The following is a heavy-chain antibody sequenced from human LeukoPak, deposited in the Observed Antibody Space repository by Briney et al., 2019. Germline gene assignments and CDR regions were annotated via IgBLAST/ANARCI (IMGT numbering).Heavy chain of an antibody. J-gene: IGHJ4*02. CDR3: ARIGYSSSSLDY. CDR1: GLNFSNYW. V-gene: IGHV3-7*01. D-gene: IGHD6-6*01. Sequence: GGPLRLSCAASGLNFSNYWMTWVRQATGKGLEWVANIKQDGSQKYYVDCVKGRLTISRDNAKISSYLQMNSLRAEDTAVYYCARIGYSSSSLDYWGQGTLVTVSS. CDR2: IKQDGSQK.